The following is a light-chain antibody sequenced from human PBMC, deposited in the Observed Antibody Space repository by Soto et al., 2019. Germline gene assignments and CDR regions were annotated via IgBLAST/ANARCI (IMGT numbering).Light chain of an antibody. CDR1: QSLVHSDGNTY. Sequence: DIVMTQTPLSSPVTLGQPASISCRTSQSLVHSDGNTYLSWLQQRPGQALRLLIYMISNRFPEVPDRFSDSGAGTDFTLKISKVEAEDVGVYYCMQGTLSYTCGQATKLEIK. V-gene: IGKV2-24*01. CDR3: MQGTLSYT. CDR2: MIS. J-gene: IGKJ2*01.